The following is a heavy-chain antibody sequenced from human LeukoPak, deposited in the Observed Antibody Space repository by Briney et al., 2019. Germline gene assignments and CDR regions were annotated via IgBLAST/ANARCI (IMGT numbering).Heavy chain of an antibody. D-gene: IGHD4-11*01. J-gene: IGHJ4*02. CDR1: GYTFTGYY. Sequence: GASVKVSCKASGYTFTGYYIHWVRQAPGQGLEWMGWINPNSGGINYAQRFEGRVTVTRDTSISTAYMELSRLRSDDTAVYYCARALSNLRLYYFDYWGQGALVTVSS. CDR2: INPNSGGI. CDR3: ARALSNLRLYYFDY. V-gene: IGHV1-2*02.